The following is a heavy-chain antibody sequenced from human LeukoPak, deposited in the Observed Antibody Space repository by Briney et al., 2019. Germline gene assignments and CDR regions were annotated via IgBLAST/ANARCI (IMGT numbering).Heavy chain of an antibody. D-gene: IGHD3-9*01. J-gene: IGHJ4*02. CDR3: ARGRSDWFLDY. CDR1: GGSISSYY. Sequence: SETLPLTCTVSGGSISSYYWNWIRQPPGKGLEWIGYMYYSGSTNYKPSLKSRVTISVDTSKNQFSLNLSSVTAADTAVYYCARGRSDWFLDYWGQGTLVTVSS. CDR2: MYYSGST. V-gene: IGHV4-59*12.